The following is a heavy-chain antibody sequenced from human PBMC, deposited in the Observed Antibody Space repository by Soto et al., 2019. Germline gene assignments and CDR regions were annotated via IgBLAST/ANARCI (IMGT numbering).Heavy chain of an antibody. CDR3: ARDIRGYSRAFDY. Sequence: QVQLQESGPGLVKPSETLSLTCTVSGDSVSSDNYYWTWIRQPPGKGLEWIGYIYSSGSPNYNPSHKSRVSISVDTSRNQFSLKLTSVTAADTAVYYCARDIRGYSRAFDYWGQGTLVTVSS. CDR2: IYSSGSP. CDR1: GDSVSSDNYY. D-gene: IGHD5-18*01. J-gene: IGHJ4*02. V-gene: IGHV4-61*01.